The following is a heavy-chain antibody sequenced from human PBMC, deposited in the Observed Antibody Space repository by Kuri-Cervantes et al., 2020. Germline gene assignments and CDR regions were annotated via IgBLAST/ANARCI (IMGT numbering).Heavy chain of an antibody. CDR3: ARDSGYSYGHGPYY. V-gene: IGHV4-4*02. D-gene: IGHD5-18*01. J-gene: IGHJ4*02. CDR1: GGSISSSNW. Sequence: SCAVSGGSISSSNWWSWVRQPPGKGLEWIGEIYHSGSTNYNPSLKSRVTISVDTSKNQFSLKLSSVTAADTAVYYCARDSGYSYGHGPYYWGQGTLVTVSS. CDR2: IYHSGST.